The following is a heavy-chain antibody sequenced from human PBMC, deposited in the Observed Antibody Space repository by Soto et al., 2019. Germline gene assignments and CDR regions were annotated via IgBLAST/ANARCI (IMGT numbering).Heavy chain of an antibody. D-gene: IGHD1-26*01. CDR1: GFTFSSYS. Sequence: GGSLRLSCAASGFTFSSYSMNWVRQAPGKGLEWVSSISSSSSYIYYADSVKGRFTISRDNAKNSLYLQMNSLRAEDTAVYYCARGYAGSYYSGPDYWGQGTLVTVSS. CDR2: ISSSSSYI. J-gene: IGHJ4*02. CDR3: ARGYAGSYYSGPDY. V-gene: IGHV3-21*01.